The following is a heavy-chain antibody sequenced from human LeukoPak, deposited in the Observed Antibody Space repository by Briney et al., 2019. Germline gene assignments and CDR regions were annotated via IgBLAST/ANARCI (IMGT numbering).Heavy chain of an antibody. CDR3: ARNPSGTKYYYDSSGLWSFDY. V-gene: IGHV4-30-2*01. Sequence: SETLSLTCTVSGGSISSGGYYWSWIRQPPGKGLEWIGYIYHSGSTYYNPSLKSRVTISVDRSKNQFSLKLSSVTAADTAVYYCARNPSGTKYYYDSSGLWSFDYWGQGTLVTVSS. CDR1: GGSISSGGYY. D-gene: IGHD3-22*01. CDR2: IYHSGST. J-gene: IGHJ4*02.